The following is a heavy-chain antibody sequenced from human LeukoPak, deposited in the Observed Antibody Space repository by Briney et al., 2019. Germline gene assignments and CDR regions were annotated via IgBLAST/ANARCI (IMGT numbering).Heavy chain of an antibody. CDR3: AGFMHGNYYDVTGHPTRPFDF. Sequence: SETLSLTCTVSGASMNNYYWNWIRQPAGKRPEWIGRIYTSGSTTYTPSLKSRVSMSVDTSRNQFSLNLSAVTAADTAMYYCAGFMHGNYYDVTGHPTRPFDFWGQGSLVVVSP. V-gene: IGHV4-4*07. CDR2: IYTSGST. CDR1: GASMNNYY. D-gene: IGHD3-16*01. J-gene: IGHJ4*02.